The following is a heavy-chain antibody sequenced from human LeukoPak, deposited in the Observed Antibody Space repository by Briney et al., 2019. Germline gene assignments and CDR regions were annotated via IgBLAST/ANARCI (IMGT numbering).Heavy chain of an antibody. CDR3: ARDLLSVAGRFNYYYYMDV. D-gene: IGHD6-19*01. CDR2: ISPIFGTA. CDR1: GGSFSSYT. J-gene: IGHJ6*03. V-gene: IGHV1-69*05. Sequence: GASVKVSCKASGGSFSSYTIDWVRQAPGQGLEWMGGISPIFGTANYAQRFQGRVTMTRDTSISTAYMELSRLRSDDTAVYYCARDLLSVAGRFNYYYYMDVWGKGTTVTISS.